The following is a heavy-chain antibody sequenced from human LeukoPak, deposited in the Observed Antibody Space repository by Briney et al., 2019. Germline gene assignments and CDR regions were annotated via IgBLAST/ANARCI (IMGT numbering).Heavy chain of an antibody. J-gene: IGHJ6*02. D-gene: IGHD4-11*01. CDR2: ISSNGGST. CDR1: GFTFSSYA. Sequence: PGGSLRLSCSASGFTFSSYAMHWVRQAPGKGLEYVSAISSNGGSTYYADSVKGRFTISRDNSKNTLYLQMSSLRAEDTAVYYCVKGDVTTSGYYYGMDVWPRDHGHRLL. CDR3: VKGDVTTSGYYYGMDV. V-gene: IGHV3-64D*06.